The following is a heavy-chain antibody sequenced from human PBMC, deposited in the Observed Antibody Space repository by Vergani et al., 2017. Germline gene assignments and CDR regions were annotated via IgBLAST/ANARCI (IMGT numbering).Heavy chain of an antibody. J-gene: IGHJ6*02. CDR3: ARGRGVVGYYYYYGMDV. D-gene: IGHD2-15*01. CDR2: IYYSGST. Sequence: QVQLQESGPGLVKPSETLSLTCTVSGGSISSYYWSWIRQPPGKGLEWIGYIYYSGSTNYNPSLKSRVTISVDTPKNQFSQKLSSVTAVDTAVYYCARGRGVVGYYYYYGMDVWGQGTTVTVSS. V-gene: IGHV4-59*01. CDR1: GGSISSYY.